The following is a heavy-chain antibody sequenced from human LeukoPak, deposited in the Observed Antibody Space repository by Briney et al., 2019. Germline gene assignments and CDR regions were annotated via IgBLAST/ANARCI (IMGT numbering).Heavy chain of an antibody. D-gene: IGHD3-16*01. J-gene: IGHJ6*03. V-gene: IGHV4-61*02. CDR1: GGSISSGSYY. CDR2: IYTSGST. CDR3: AREWGYPKGYYYYMDV. Sequence: PSETLSLTCTVSGGSISSGSYYWSWIRQPAGKGLEWIGRIYTSGSTNYNPSLKSRVTISVDTSKNQFSLKLSSVTAADTAVYYCAREWGYPKGYYYYMDVWGKGTTVTISS.